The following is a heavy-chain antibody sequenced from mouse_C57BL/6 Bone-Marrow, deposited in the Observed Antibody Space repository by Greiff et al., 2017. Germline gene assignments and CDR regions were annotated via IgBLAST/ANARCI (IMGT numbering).Heavy chain of an antibody. V-gene: IGHV7-3*01. CDR2: IRNKANGYTT. CDR1: GFTFTDYY. D-gene: IGHD2-4*01. J-gene: IGHJ3*01. Sequence: DVMLVESGGGLVQPGGSLSLSCAASGFTFTDYYMSWVRQPPGKALEWLGFIRNKANGYTTEYSASVKGRFTISRDNSQSILYLQMNALRAEDSATYYCARYGDYDGGAWFAYWGQGTLVTVSA. CDR3: ARYGDYDGGAWFAY.